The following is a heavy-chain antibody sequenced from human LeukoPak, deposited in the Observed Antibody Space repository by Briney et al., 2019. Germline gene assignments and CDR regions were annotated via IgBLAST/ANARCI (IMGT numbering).Heavy chain of an antibody. D-gene: IGHD6-19*01. CDR1: GFTVSSNY. V-gene: IGHV3-53*05. CDR3: ARDPYSSGWWGYYYYGMDV. Sequence: GGSLRLSCAAPGFTVSSNYMSWVRQAPGKGLEWVSVIYSGGSTYYADSVKGRFTISRDNSKNTLHLQMNSLRAEDTAVYYCARDPYSSGWWGYYYYGMDVWGQGTTVTVSS. J-gene: IGHJ6*02. CDR2: IYSGGST.